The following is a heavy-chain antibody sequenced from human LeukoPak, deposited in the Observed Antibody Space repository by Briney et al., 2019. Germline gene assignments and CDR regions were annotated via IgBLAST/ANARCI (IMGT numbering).Heavy chain of an antibody. Sequence: GGSLRLSCAASGFTFSSYAMSWVRQAPGKGLEWVSAISGSGGSTYYADSVKGRFTISRDNSKNTLYLQMNSLRAEDTAVYYCAKDTGSSWYRGGFDYWGQGTLVTVSS. V-gene: IGHV3-23*01. D-gene: IGHD6-13*01. CDR3: AKDTGSSWYRGGFDY. CDR2: ISGSGGST. J-gene: IGHJ4*02. CDR1: GFTFSSYA.